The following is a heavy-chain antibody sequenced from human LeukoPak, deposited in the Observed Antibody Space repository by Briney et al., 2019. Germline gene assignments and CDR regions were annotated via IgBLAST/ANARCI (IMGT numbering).Heavy chain of an antibody. CDR1: GFTFSSYG. CDR2: ISYDGSNK. V-gene: IGHV3-30*18. CDR3: AKDLTTAEFGRYYYYGMDV. D-gene: IGHD4-17*01. J-gene: IGHJ6*02. Sequence: PGGSLRLSCAASGFTFSSYGMHWVRQAPGKGLEWVAVISYDGSNKYYADSVKGRFTISRDNSKNTLYLQMNSLRAEDTAVYYCAKDLTTAEFGRYYYYGMDVWGQGTTVTVSS.